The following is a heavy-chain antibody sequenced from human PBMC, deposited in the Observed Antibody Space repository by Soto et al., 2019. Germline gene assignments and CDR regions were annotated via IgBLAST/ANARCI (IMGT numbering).Heavy chain of an antibody. Sequence: SETLSLTCAVYGGSFSGYYWSWIRQPPGKGLEWIGEINHSGSTNYNPSLKSRVTISVDTSKNQFSLKLSSVTAADTAVYYCARGGRTYSSSWSSVYYWGQGTLVTVSS. V-gene: IGHV4-34*01. CDR1: GGSFSGYY. CDR3: ARGGRTYSSSWSSVYY. J-gene: IGHJ4*02. D-gene: IGHD6-13*01. CDR2: INHSGST.